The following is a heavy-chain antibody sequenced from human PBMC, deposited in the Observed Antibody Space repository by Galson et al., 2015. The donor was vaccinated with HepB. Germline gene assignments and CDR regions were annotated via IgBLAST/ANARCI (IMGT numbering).Heavy chain of an antibody. Sequence: SLRLSCAVAGFTFNNYAMSWVRRAPGKGLEWVSGISGTGGTIYYADSVKGRFTVSRDNSKNTLYLQMNSLRGEDTAIYYCAKADDILTGYNYFDSWGQGSLVTVSS. CDR3: AKADDILTGYNYFDS. J-gene: IGHJ4*02. CDR2: ISGTGGTI. CDR1: GFTFNNYA. D-gene: IGHD3-9*01. V-gene: IGHV3-23*01.